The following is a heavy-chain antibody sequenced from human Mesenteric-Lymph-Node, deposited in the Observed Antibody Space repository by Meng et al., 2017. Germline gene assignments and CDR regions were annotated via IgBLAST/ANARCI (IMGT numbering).Heavy chain of an antibody. V-gene: IGHV4-59*01. Sequence: ESLKISCTVSGGSISSYYRSWIRQPPGKGLEWIGYIYYSGSTNYSPSLKSRVTISVDTSKNQFSLKLSSVTAADTAVYYCARVDSSAGPFDYWGQGTLVTVSS. D-gene: IGHD6-25*01. CDR2: IYYSGST. CDR3: ARVDSSAGPFDY. CDR1: GGSISSYY. J-gene: IGHJ4*02.